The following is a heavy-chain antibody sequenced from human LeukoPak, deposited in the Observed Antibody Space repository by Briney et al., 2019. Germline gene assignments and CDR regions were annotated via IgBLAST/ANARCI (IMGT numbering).Heavy chain of an antibody. V-gene: IGHV1-8*01. CDR1: GCTFTTYD. CDR2: MNPNTGNT. Sequence: GASVKVSCRTSGCTFTTYDINWVRQAHGQGLEWMGWMNPNTGNTGYAQKFQGRVTMTRDTSISTAYMELSSLTSEDTAVYYCTRRNGFDFWGRGTLVAVSS. CDR3: TRRNGFDF. J-gene: IGHJ3*01.